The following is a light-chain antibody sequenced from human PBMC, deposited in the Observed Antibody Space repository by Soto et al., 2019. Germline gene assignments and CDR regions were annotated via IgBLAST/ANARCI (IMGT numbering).Light chain of an antibody. CDR3: SSYTNINKRACV. Sequence: QSVLTQPASVSGSPGQSITISCTGTSGDLGSYNRVSWYQQHPGKAPKLIIYEVTDRPSGVSNRFSGSKSGNTASLTISGLQAEDEAEYYCSSYTNINKRACVFGTGTKVTVL. CDR2: EVT. J-gene: IGLJ1*01. V-gene: IGLV2-14*01. CDR1: SGDLGSYNR.